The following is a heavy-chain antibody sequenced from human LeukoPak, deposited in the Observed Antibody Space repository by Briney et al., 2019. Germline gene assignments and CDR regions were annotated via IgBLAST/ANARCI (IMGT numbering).Heavy chain of an antibody. D-gene: IGHD3-16*02. CDR2: IIPIFATA. V-gene: IGHV1-69*13. Sequence: GASVKVSCKASGGTFSSYAFSWVRQAPGQGLEWMGGIIPIFATADYAQKFQGRVTITADESTSTAYMELRSLRSDDTAVYYCARDSRTFGGVIVYYYYMDVWGKGTTVTISS. CDR1: GGTFSSYA. CDR3: ARDSRTFGGVIVYYYYMDV. J-gene: IGHJ6*03.